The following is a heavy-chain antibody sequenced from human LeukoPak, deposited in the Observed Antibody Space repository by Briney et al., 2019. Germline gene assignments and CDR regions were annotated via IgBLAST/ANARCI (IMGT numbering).Heavy chain of an antibody. V-gene: IGHV4-30-4*01. D-gene: IGHD3-22*01. CDR1: GGSISSGDYY. CDR2: MYYSGST. J-gene: IGHJ5*02. CDR3: ARPYYYDSRIDP. Sequence: PSQTLTLTCTVSGGSISSGDYYWSWIRQPPGKGLEWIAYMYYSGSTYYNPSLKSRVTMSADTSKNQLSLKLSSVTAADTAVYYCARPYYYDSRIDPWGQGILVTVSS.